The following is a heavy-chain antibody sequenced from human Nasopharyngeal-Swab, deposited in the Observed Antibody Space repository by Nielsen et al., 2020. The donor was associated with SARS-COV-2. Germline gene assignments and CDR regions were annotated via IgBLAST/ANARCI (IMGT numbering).Heavy chain of an antibody. D-gene: IGHD3-22*01. J-gene: IGHJ3*02. Sequence: WVRQAPGQGLEWMGWMNPNSGNTGYAQKFQGRVTMTRNTSISTAYMELSSLRSEDTAVYYCARGRYYDSSGYYRLPFDIWGQGTMVTVS. V-gene: IGHV1-8*01. CDR2: MNPNSGNT. CDR3: ARGRYYDSSGYYRLPFDI.